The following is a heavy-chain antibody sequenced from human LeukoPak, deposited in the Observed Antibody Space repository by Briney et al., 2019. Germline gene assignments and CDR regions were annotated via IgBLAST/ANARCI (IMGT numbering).Heavy chain of an antibody. CDR3: ARGSSDCSSTSCYLDY. J-gene: IGHJ4*02. Sequence: GASVKVSCKASGYTFTSYGISRVRQAPGQGLEWMGWISAYNGNTNYAQKLQGRVTMTTDTSTSTAYMELSSLRSEDTAVYYCARGSSDCSSTSCYLDYWGQGTLVTVSS. CDR2: ISAYNGNT. CDR1: GYTFTSYG. D-gene: IGHD2-2*01. V-gene: IGHV1-18*01.